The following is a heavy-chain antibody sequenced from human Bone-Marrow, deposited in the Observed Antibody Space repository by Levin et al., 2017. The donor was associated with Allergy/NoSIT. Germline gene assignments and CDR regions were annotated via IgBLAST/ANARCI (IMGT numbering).Heavy chain of an antibody. CDR2: INESGKT. J-gene: IGHJ6*03. V-gene: IGHV4-38-2*02. CDR3: AREYYMDV. CDR1: GYSISSDYY. Sequence: NPSETLSLTCAVSGYSISSDYYWGWIRQPPGKGLEWIGNINESGKTKYNPSLKSRVTISVDTSKNQFSLQLNSVTAADTAVYFCAREYYMDVWGKGTTVTVSS.